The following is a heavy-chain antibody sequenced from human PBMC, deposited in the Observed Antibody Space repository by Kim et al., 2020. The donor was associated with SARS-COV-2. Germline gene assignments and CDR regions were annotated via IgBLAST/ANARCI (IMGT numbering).Heavy chain of an antibody. Sequence: NDGGDTTYAYSVDGRVTVSRDNAKNTLYLKMNSLRAGDTAVYYCARDTALWGQGTLVTVSS. D-gene: IGHD5-18*01. V-gene: IGHV3-74*01. J-gene: IGHJ4*02. CDR3: ARDTAL. CDR2: NDGGDT.